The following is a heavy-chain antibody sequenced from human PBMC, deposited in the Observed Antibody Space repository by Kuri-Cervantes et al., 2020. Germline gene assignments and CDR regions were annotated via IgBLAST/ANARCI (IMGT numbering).Heavy chain of an antibody. CDR3: ATAVTGLSPGHDAFDI. Sequence: SVKVSCKAPGGTFSSYAISWVRQAPGQGLEWMGGIIPIFGTANYAQKFQGRVTMTEDTSTDTAYMELSSLRSEDTAVYYCATAVTGLSPGHDAFDIWGQGTMVTVAS. J-gene: IGHJ3*02. CDR1: GGTFSSYA. V-gene: IGHV1-69*06. D-gene: IGHD1-20*01. CDR2: IIPIFGTA.